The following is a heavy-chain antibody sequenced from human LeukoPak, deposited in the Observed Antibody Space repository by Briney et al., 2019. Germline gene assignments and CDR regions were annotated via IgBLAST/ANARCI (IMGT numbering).Heavy chain of an antibody. V-gene: IGHV4-34*01. Sequence: SETLSLTCAVYGGSFSGYYWSWIRQPPGKGLEWIGEINHSGSTNYNPSLKSRVTISVDTSKNQFSLNLSSVTAADTAVYYCARTNPVDTAMAAFDYWGQGTLVTVSS. D-gene: IGHD5-18*01. CDR1: GGSFSGYY. CDR2: INHSGST. CDR3: ARTNPVDTAMAAFDY. J-gene: IGHJ4*02.